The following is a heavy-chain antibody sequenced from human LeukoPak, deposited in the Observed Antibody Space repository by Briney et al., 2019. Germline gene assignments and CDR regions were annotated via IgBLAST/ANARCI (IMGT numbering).Heavy chain of an antibody. CDR3: AGDDHFDYDFWSGYFSSGFEEKYYFDY. CDR2: TSSSSSYI. CDR1: GFTFSSYS. D-gene: IGHD3-3*01. Sequence: GGSLRLSCAASGFTFSSYSMNWVRQAPGKGLEWVSSTSSSSSYIYYADSVKGRFTISRDNAKNSLYLQMNSLRAEDTAVYYCAGDDHFDYDFWSGYFSSGFEEKYYFDYWGQGTLVTVSS. V-gene: IGHV3-21*01. J-gene: IGHJ4*02.